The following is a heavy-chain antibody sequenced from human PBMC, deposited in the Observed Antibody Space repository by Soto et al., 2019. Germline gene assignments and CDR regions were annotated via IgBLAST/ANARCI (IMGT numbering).Heavy chain of an antibody. CDR2: VYHTGRT. CDR3: ARDFAYFDS. D-gene: IGHD3-3*01. CDR1: GGSFKSGSYS. J-gene: IGHJ4*02. V-gene: IGHV4-61*01. Sequence: SETLSLTCTVSGGSFKSGSYSLSWIRQPPGKGLEWIGYVYHTGRTSYNPSLKSRVSISMDTSKNQFSLNLDPVTAADTAVYFCARDFAYFDSWGQGTLGTVSS.